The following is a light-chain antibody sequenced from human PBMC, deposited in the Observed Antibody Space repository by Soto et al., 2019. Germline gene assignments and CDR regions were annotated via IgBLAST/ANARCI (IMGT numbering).Light chain of an antibody. CDR2: KIS. CDR1: QSLVHSDGNTY. Sequence: DIVMTQPPLSSPVTLGQPASISCRSSQSLVHSDGNTYLSWLQQRPGQPPRLLISKISDRFSGVPERLRGRGAGTDFTLTISRGEAEDVGVYYCMQGTQSPWTFGQGTKVKIK. V-gene: IGKV2-24*01. CDR3: MQGTQSPWT. J-gene: IGKJ1*01.